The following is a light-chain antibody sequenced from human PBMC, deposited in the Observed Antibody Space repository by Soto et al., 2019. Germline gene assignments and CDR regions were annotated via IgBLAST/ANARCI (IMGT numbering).Light chain of an antibody. CDR2: GAS. CDR1: QSVSSSY. V-gene: IGKV3-20*01. J-gene: IGKJ2*01. CDR3: QQYGSSPPYT. Sequence: EIVLTQSPGTLSLSPGERATLSCRASQSVSSSYLAWYQQNPGQAPRLLIYGASSRATCIPDRFSGSGSGTDFTLTISRLEPEDLAVYYCQQYGSSPPYTFGQGTKLEIK.